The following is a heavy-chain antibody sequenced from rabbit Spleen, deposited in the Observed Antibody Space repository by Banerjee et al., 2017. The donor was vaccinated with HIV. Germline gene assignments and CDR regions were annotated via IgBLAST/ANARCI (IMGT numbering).Heavy chain of an antibody. CDR3: ARDTGTSFSSYGMDL. CDR2: IYSGSSGDT. D-gene: IGHD7-1*01. Sequence: QSLEESGGDLVKPGASLTLTCTASGFSFSSRYYMCWVRQAPGKGLEWIACIYSGSSGDTYYASWAKGRFTISTTSSTTVILQMTSLTAADTATYFCARDTGTSFSSYGMDLWGQGTLVTVS. CDR1: GFSFSSRYY. J-gene: IGHJ6*01. V-gene: IGHV1S40*01.